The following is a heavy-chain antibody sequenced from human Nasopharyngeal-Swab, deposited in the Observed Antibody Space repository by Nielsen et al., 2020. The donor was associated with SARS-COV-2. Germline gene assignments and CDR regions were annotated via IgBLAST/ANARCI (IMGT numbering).Heavy chain of an antibody. CDR2: INHSGST. CDR1: GGSFSGYY. V-gene: IGHV4-34*01. J-gene: IGHJ6*02. Sequence: SETLSLTCAVSGGSFSGYYWSWLRQPPGKGLEWIGEINHSGSTNYNPSHRSRVTIPEDTTKNQFSQKLSSVTAADTAVYYCARGRQYFDGFQPPLGYYGMDVWGQGTTVTVSS. D-gene: IGHD3-9*01. CDR3: ARGRQYFDGFQPPLGYYGMDV.